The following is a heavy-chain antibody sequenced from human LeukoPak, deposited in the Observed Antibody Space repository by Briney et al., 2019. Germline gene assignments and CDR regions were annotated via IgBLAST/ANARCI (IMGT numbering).Heavy chain of an antibody. D-gene: IGHD3-3*01. CDR1: GVSISPYY. J-gene: IGHJ3*01. Sequence: SETLSLTCAVSGVSISPYYWAWIRQPPGKGLEWIGYIHTSGSNNQYPSLKSRVTISVDKSKNHFSLRLTSVTAADTAVYYCARLSAAVHLGAFDLWGQGTMVAVSS. CDR2: IHTSGSN. V-gene: IGHV4-4*09. CDR3: ARLSAAVHLGAFDL.